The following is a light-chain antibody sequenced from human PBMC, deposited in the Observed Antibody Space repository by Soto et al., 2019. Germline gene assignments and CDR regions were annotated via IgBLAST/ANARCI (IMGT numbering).Light chain of an antibody. J-gene: IGKJ1*01. CDR3: QQYNCYPE. CDR1: QSISSW. Sequence: DIQMTQSPSTLSASVGDRVTITCRASQSISSWLAWDQQKPGKAPKLLIYDASSLESGVPSRFNGSGSVTEFTLTISSLQPDNFATYYCQQYNCYPEFGKGTKVEIK. V-gene: IGKV1-5*01. CDR2: DAS.